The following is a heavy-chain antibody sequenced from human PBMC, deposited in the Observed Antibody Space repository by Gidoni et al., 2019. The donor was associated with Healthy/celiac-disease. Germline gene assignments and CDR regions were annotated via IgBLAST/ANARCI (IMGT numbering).Heavy chain of an antibody. V-gene: IGHV3-23*01. CDR2: ISGGGGST. CDR3: AKDRMDIVATGGTDAFDI. D-gene: IGHD5-12*01. J-gene: IGHJ3*02. Sequence: EVQLLESGGGLVQPGGSLRLSCAASGFTFSSYAMSWVRQAPGKGLEWVAAISGGGGSTYYADSVKGRFTISRDNSKNTLYLQMNSLRAEDTAVYYCAKDRMDIVATGGTDAFDIWGQGTMVTVSS. CDR1: GFTFSSYA.